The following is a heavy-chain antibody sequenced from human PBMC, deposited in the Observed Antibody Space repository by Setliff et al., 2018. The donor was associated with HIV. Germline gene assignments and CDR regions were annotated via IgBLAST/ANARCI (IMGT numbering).Heavy chain of an antibody. D-gene: IGHD7-27*01. Sequence: PSETLSLTCTVSGGSISRGYYYWSWIRQHPGKGLEWIGYIYYSGNPFYNPSLRSRVTISLDTSKNQFSLKPSSVTAADTAVYYCARGWGHDGFDFWGQGTMVTVSS. CDR1: GGSISRGYYY. CDR3: ARGWGHDGFDF. V-gene: IGHV4-31*03. J-gene: IGHJ3*01. CDR2: IYYSGNP.